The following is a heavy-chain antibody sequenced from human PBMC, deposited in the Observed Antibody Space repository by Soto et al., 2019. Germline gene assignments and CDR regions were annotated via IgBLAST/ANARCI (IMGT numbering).Heavy chain of an antibody. V-gene: IGHV4-59*01. CDR3: ARFRITQNWFNP. CDR1: GGSISSYY. CDR2: IYYSGST. Sequence: TLSLTCTVSGGSISSYYWSWIRQPPGKGLEWIGYIYYSGSTNYNPSLKSRVTISVDTSKNQFSLKLSSVTAADTAVYYCARFRITQNWFNPWGQGTLVTVSS. D-gene: IGHD3-10*01. J-gene: IGHJ5*02.